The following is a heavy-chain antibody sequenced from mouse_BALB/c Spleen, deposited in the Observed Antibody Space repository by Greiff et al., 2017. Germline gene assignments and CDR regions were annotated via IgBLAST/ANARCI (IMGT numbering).Heavy chain of an antibody. J-gene: IGHJ3*01. CDR2: INPGSGGT. V-gene: IGHV1-54*01. Sequence: QVQLQQSGAELVRPGTSVKVSCKASGYAFTNYLIEWVKQRPGQGLEWIGVINPGSGGTNYNEKFKGKATLTADKSSSTAYMQLSSLTSDDSAVYFCARFDYDPAWFAYWGQGTLVTVSA. CDR1: GYAFTNYL. D-gene: IGHD2-4*01. CDR3: ARFDYDPAWFAY.